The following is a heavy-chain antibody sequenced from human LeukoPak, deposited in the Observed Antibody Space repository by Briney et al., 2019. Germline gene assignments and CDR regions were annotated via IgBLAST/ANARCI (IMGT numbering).Heavy chain of an antibody. D-gene: IGHD3-22*01. CDR3: AKDRRLYDSSGYPMYMDV. CDR1: GFTFSSHA. Sequence: PGGSLRLSCAASGFTFSSHAMHWVRQAPGKGLEWVAVIWYDGSSRYYADSVKGRFTISRDNSKNTLYVKMNSLTADDTAVYYCAKDRRLYDSSGYPMYMDVWGTGTTFTVSS. J-gene: IGHJ6*03. CDR2: IWYDGSSR. V-gene: IGHV3-33*06.